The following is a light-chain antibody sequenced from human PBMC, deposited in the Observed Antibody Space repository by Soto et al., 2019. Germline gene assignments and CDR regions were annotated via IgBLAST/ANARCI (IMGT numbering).Light chain of an antibody. CDR1: QSISSW. J-gene: IGKJ1*01. Sequence: DIQMTQSPSTLSASVGDRVTITCRASQSISSWLAWYQQKPGKAPKLLIYDASSLESGVPSRFSGSGSGTEFTLPISSLQPDDFATDYCQQYNSYPWTFGQGTKVEIQ. V-gene: IGKV1-5*01. CDR2: DAS. CDR3: QQYNSYPWT.